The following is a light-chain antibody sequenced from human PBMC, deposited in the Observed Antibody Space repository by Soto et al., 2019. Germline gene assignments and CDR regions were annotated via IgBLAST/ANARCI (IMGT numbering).Light chain of an antibody. Sequence: QSVLTQPPSVSGAPGQRVTISCTGSTSNIGAGYDVHWYQQLPGTAPKLLIFKSINRPSGVPDRFSGSKSGTSASLAIIGLQADDEADYYCQSYDSSLDWVFGGGTKLTVL. J-gene: IGLJ3*02. V-gene: IGLV1-40*01. CDR2: KSI. CDR3: QSYDSSLDWV. CDR1: TSNIGAGYD.